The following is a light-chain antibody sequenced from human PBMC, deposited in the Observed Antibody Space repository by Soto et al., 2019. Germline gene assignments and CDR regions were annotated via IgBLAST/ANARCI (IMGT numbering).Light chain of an antibody. CDR2: DVS. J-gene: IGLJ1*01. CDR3: SSYTSSGTPCV. Sequence: APTQAAPVFGAPGQSVTTSFPGNSNDVGRYDYVSWYQQHPGKAPKLMIYDVSNRPSGVSNRFSGSKSGNTASLTISGLQAEDEADYYCSSYTSSGTPCVFVTGTKVTVL. CDR1: SNDVGRYDY. V-gene: IGLV2-14*01.